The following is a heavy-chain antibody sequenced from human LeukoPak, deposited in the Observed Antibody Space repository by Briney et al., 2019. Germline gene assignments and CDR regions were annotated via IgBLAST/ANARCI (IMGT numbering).Heavy chain of an antibody. CDR3: ARGSYGYFDY. J-gene: IGHJ4*02. Sequence: GGSLRLSCAASGFTFSSYRMHWVRRAPGKGRVWVSRINSDGSSTGYADSVKGRFTISRDNAKNTLYLQMNSLRAEDTAVYYCARGSYGYFDYWGQGTLVTVSS. V-gene: IGHV3-74*01. CDR2: INSDGSST. CDR1: GFTFSSYR. D-gene: IGHD5-18*01.